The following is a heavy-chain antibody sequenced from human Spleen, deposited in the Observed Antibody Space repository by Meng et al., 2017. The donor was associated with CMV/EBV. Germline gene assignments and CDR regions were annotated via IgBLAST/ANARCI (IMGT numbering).Heavy chain of an antibody. Sequence: VKVSCKDSGFTFTGHYMHWVRQAPGQGLEWMGWINPNSGGTKYARKFQGRVTMTRDTSISTAYMELSRLKSDDTAVYYCAREADGLGWGQGTLVTVSS. V-gene: IGHV1-2*02. D-gene: IGHD1-26*01. CDR3: AREADGLG. J-gene: IGHJ4*02. CDR1: GFTFTGHY. CDR2: INPNSGGT.